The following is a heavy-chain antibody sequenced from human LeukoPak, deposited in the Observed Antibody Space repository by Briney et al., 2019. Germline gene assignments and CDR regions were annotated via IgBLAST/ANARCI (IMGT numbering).Heavy chain of an antibody. V-gene: IGHV3-7*01. Sequence: GGSLRLSCAASGFTFSSYWMSWVRQAPGKGLEWVANIKQDGSEKYYVDSVKGRFTISRDNAKNSLYLQMNSLRAEDTAVYYCARYYYDSSGYYPYYSDYWGQGTLVTVSS. D-gene: IGHD3-22*01. CDR1: GFTFSSYW. J-gene: IGHJ4*02. CDR3: ARYYYDSSGYYPYYSDY. CDR2: IKQDGSEK.